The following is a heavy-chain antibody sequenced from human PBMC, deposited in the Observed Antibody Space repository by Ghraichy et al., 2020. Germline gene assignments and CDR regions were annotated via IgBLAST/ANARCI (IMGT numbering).Heavy chain of an antibody. V-gene: IGHV3-48*03. CDR3: ARYCSGGSCSVFAGELGYYYYGMDV. Sequence: GESLNISCAASGFTFSSYEMNWVRQAPGKGLEWVSYISSSGSTIYYADSVKGRFTISRDNAKNSLYLQMNSLRAEDTAVYYCARYCSGGSCSVFAGELGYYYYGMDVWGQGTTVTVSS. J-gene: IGHJ6*02. D-gene: IGHD2-15*01. CDR1: GFTFSSYE. CDR2: ISSSGSTI.